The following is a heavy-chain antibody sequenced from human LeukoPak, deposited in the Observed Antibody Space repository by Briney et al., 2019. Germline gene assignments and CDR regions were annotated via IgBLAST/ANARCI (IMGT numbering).Heavy chain of an antibody. V-gene: IGHV3-48*04. CDR2: IGGDGIA. Sequence: GGSLRLSCAASGFIFSSYSMNWVRQAPGKGLEWISYIGGDGIAFYADSVKGRFTASKDDARKSMYLQMNSLRVEDTAVYYCAKDRANWAIDDWGQGTQVTVSS. J-gene: IGHJ4*02. D-gene: IGHD3-16*01. CDR1: GFIFSSYS. CDR3: AKDRANWAIDD.